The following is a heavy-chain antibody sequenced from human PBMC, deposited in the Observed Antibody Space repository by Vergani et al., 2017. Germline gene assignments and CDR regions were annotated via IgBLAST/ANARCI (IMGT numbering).Heavy chain of an antibody. V-gene: IGHV5-51*03. Sequence: EVQLVQSGAEVKKPGESLKISCKGSGYNFISYWIGWVRQMPGKGLEWMGIIYPGDSNTRYSPSFQGQVTVSADKSISTAYLQWSSLKASDTAMYYCAKTGYCTNGACKGTNDAFDFWGQGTMVTVSS. CDR3: AKTGYCTNGACKGTNDAFDF. CDR1: GYNFISYW. J-gene: IGHJ3*01. CDR2: IYPGDSNT. D-gene: IGHD2-8*01.